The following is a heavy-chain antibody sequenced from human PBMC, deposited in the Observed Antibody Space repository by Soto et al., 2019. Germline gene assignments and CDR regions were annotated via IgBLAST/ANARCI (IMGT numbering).Heavy chain of an antibody. Sequence: SETLSLTCTVSGGSISSYYWSWIRQPPGKGLEWIGYIYYSGSTNYNPSLKSRVTISVDTSKNQFSLKLSSVTAADTAVYYCARVIVPHYGSGSQYYFDYWGQGTLVTVSS. CDR2: IYYSGST. D-gene: IGHD3-10*01. V-gene: IGHV4-59*01. CDR3: ARVIVPHYGSGSQYYFDY. CDR1: GGSISSYY. J-gene: IGHJ4*02.